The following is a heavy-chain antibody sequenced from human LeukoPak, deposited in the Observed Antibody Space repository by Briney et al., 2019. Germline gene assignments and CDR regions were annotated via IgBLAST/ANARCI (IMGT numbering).Heavy chain of an antibody. J-gene: IGHJ4*02. V-gene: IGHV3-74*01. D-gene: IGHD3-9*01. CDR2: IKEDGTYT. CDR3: ARDFDMGITPGDDFDF. Sequence: GGSLRLSCAAAGFSFSKYWMHWVRQTPGEGLVWVARIKEDGTYTSYADSVKGRFTISRDNARNTVFLQMNSLRAEDTAVYYCARDFDMGITPGDDFDFWGQGTLVTVSS. CDR1: GFSFSKYW.